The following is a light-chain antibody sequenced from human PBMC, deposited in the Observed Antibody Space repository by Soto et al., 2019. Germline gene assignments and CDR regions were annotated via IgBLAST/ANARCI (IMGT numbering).Light chain of an antibody. V-gene: IGKV3-11*01. Sequence: ETVLTQSPATLSLSPGEGASLSCRASHSVSTYLAWYQQKPGQAPRLLIYDASNRTTGIPARFSGSGSGTDFTLTISSLEPEDSAVYYCQQYDNSLWTFGQGTKVDIK. CDR2: DAS. CDR1: HSVSTY. CDR3: QQYDNSLWT. J-gene: IGKJ1*01.